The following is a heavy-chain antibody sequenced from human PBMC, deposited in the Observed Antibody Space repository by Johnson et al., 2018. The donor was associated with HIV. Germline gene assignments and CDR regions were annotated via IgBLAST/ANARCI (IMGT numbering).Heavy chain of an antibody. Sequence: VHLVESGGGLVQPGRSLRLSCTASGFTFDDYAMHWVRLAPGKGLEWVSGINWTGGSTGYADSVRGRFTISRDNSRSTLFLEMINLRDEDTALYYCARDVAAAKMDAFDTWGQGTMVIVSS. V-gene: IGHV3-9*01. CDR1: GFTFDDYA. CDR3: ARDVAAAKMDAFDT. J-gene: IGHJ3*02. CDR2: INWTGGST. D-gene: IGHD6-25*01.